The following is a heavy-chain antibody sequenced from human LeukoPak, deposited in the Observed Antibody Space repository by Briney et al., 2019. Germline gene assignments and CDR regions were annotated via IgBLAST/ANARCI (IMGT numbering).Heavy chain of an antibody. CDR2: VSRDAKER. CDR1: GFTFSNYA. Sequence: GGSLRLSCVASGFTFSNYAMHWVRQAPGKGLEWAAVVSRDAKERYYGDPVKGRFTVSRDNSKSTLFLQMNNIRAEDTATYYCGKGVFGSRSTSFADFWGQGALVTVSS. D-gene: IGHD3-10*01. CDR3: GKGVFGSRSTSFADF. V-gene: IGHV3-30*18. J-gene: IGHJ4*02.